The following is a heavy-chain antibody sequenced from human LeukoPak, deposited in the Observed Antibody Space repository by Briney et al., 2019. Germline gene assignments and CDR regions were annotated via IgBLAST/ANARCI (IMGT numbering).Heavy chain of an antibody. V-gene: IGHV4-38-2*02. CDR2: INYSGST. D-gene: IGHD2-2*01. J-gene: IGHJ6*03. CDR3: ARHTRKYLYYYMDV. CDR1: GYSIRSGYQ. Sequence: SETLSLTCTVSGYSIRSGYQWGWIRQPPGKGLEWIGSINYSGSTYDNPSLKSRVTISVDTSKNQFSLKLSSVTAADTAVYYCARHTRKYLYYYMDVWGKGTTVTVSS.